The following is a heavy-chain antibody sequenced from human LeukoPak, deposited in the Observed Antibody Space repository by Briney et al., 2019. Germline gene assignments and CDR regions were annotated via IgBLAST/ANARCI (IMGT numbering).Heavy chain of an antibody. D-gene: IGHD2-2*01. CDR3: ASSFCSSTSCALNYFDY. CDR2: INWNGGST. J-gene: IGHJ4*02. V-gene: IGHV3-20*04. Sequence: GGSLRLSCAASGFTFDDYGMSWVRQAPGKGLKWVSGINWNGGSTGYADSVKGRFTISRDNAKNSLYLQMNSLRAEDTALYYCASSFCSSTSCALNYFDYWGQGTLVTVSS. CDR1: GFTFDDYG.